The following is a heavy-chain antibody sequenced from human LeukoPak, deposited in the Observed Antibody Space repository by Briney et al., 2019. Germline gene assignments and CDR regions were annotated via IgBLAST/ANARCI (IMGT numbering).Heavy chain of an antibody. CDR2: INHSGST. J-gene: IGHJ4*02. V-gene: IGHV4-34*01. CDR1: GGSFSGYY. CDR3: ARDHDY. Sequence: PSQTLSLTCAVYGGSFSGYYWSWIRQPPGKGLEWIGEINHSGSTNYNPSLKSRVTISVDTSKNQFSLKLSSVTAEDTAVYYCARDHDYWGQGTLVTVSS.